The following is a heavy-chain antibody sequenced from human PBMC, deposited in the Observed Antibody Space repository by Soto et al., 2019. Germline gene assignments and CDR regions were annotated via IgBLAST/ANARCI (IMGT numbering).Heavy chain of an antibody. CDR2: IYHSGST. D-gene: IGHD3-10*01. CDR3: ARVPGP. J-gene: IGHJ5*02. CDR1: GDTISTGGYT. Sequence: SETLSLTCDVSGDTISTGGYTWAWIRQPPGKGLEWIGYIYHSGSTYYNPSLKSRVTISVDRSKNQLSLKLSSVTAADTAVYYCARVPGPWGQGTLVTVSS. V-gene: IGHV4-30-2*01.